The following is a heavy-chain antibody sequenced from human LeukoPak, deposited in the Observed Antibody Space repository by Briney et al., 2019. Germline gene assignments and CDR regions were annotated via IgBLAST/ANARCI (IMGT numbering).Heavy chain of an antibody. Sequence: PGGSLRLSRAASGFTFDDYGMSWVRLAPGKGLEWVSGINWNGGSTGYADSVKGRFTISRDNAKNSLYLQMNSLRAEDTALYYCARRWIVVVVPGNDAFDIWGQGTMVTVSS. CDR3: ARRWIVVVVPGNDAFDI. V-gene: IGHV3-20*04. CDR1: GFTFDDYG. D-gene: IGHD3-22*01. CDR2: INWNGGST. J-gene: IGHJ3*02.